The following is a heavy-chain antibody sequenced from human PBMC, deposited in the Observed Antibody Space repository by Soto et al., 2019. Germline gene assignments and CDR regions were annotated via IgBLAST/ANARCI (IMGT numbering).Heavy chain of an antibody. CDR3: AKTSIAALNDAFDI. CDR1: GGSISSSSYY. CDR2: IYYSGST. V-gene: IGHV4-39*01. D-gene: IGHD6-6*01. J-gene: IGHJ3*02. Sequence: QLQLQESGPGLVKPSETLSLTCTVSGGSISSSSYYWGWIRQPPGKGLEWIGSIYYSGSTYYNPSLKSRVTISVDTSKNQFSLKLSSVTAADTAVYYCAKTSIAALNDAFDIWGQGTMVTVSS.